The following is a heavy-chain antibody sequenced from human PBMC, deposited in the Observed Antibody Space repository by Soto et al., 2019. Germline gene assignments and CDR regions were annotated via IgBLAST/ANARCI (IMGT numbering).Heavy chain of an antibody. J-gene: IGHJ6*02. CDR1: GFTFDLNG. D-gene: IGHD3-10*01. CDR3: ARDRGAGRENYFGMDA. CDR2: ISYDGSDK. Sequence: QMLLVESGGGVVQPGRSLRLSCVASGFTFDLNGLHWVRQAPGKGLEWVPVISYDGSDKYYADSLKGRVTVSRDNSKNTLYLHMDSLRTEDTVIYYCARDRGAGRENYFGMDAWGQGTTVTVSS. V-gene: IGHV3-30-3*01.